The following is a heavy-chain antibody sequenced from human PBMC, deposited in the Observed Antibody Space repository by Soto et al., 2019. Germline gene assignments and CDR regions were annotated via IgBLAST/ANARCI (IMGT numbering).Heavy chain of an antibody. Sequence: PSETLSLTCAVYGGSFSGYYWSWIRQPPGKGLEWIGEINHSGSTNYNPSLKSRVTISVDTSKNQFSLKLSSVTAADTAVYYCARRGTTGTTFADAFDIWGQGTMVTVSS. CDR2: INHSGST. V-gene: IGHV4-34*01. CDR3: ARRGTTGTTFADAFDI. J-gene: IGHJ3*02. CDR1: GGSFSGYY. D-gene: IGHD1-1*01.